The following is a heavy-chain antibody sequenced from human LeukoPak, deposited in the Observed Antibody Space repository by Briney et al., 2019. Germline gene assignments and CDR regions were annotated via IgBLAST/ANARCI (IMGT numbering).Heavy chain of an antibody. J-gene: IGHJ4*02. CDR2: IIPTLGIA. V-gene: IGHV1-69*04. CDR1: GGTFSIYA. D-gene: IGHD3-22*01. Sequence: WASVKVSCKASGGTFSIYAFSWVRQAPGQVLEWMGRIIPTLGIANYAQKFQDRVTITADKSTSTAYMELSSLRSEDTAVFYCAMIRNYSDEDGLLWVWGQGTLVTVSS. CDR3: AMIRNYSDEDGLLWV.